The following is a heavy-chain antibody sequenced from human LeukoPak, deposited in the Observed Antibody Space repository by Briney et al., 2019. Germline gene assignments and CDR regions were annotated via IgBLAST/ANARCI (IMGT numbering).Heavy chain of an antibody. CDR3: ARGLGYCSSTSCYCYMDV. J-gene: IGHJ6*03. CDR2: ISGSGGST. V-gene: IGHV3-23*01. Sequence: PGGSLRLSCAASGFTFSSYAMSWVRQAPGKGLEWVSAISGSGGSTYYADSVKGRFTISRDNSKNTLYLQMNSLRAEDTAVYYCARGLGYCSSTSCYCYMDVWGKGTTVTVSS. D-gene: IGHD2-2*01. CDR1: GFTFSSYA.